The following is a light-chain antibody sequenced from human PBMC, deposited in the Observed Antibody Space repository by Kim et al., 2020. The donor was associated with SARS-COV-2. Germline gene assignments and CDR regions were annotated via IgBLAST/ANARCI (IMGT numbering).Light chain of an antibody. J-gene: IGLJ3*02. CDR3: QVWDNSTDHWV. V-gene: IGLV3-21*04. Sequence: RGGTARIACGGDNFGSKIVHWYQQRPGQAPVLVIFYDRERPSRIPERISGSKSGNTATLTISRVEAGDEADYYCQVWDNSTDHWVFGGGTQLTVL. CDR1: NFGSKI. CDR2: YDR.